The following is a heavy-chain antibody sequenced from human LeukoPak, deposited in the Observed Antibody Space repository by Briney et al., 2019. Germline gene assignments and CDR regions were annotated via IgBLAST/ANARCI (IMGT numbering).Heavy chain of an antibody. V-gene: IGHV3-30*18. Sequence: GGSLRLSCAASGFTFSSYGMHWVRQAPGKGLEWVAVISYDGSNKYYADSVKGRFTISRDNSKNTLYLQMNSLRAEDTAVYYCAKSIRDYYGMDVWGQGTRSPSP. CDR2: ISYDGSNK. CDR1: GFTFSSYG. CDR3: AKSIRDYYGMDV. D-gene: IGHD3-9*01. J-gene: IGHJ6*02.